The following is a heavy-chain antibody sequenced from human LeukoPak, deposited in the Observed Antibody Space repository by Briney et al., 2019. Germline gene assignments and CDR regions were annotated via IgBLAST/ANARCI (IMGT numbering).Heavy chain of an antibody. J-gene: IGHJ3*02. D-gene: IGHD6-19*01. CDR3: ARDIAVAGTSGAFDI. V-gene: IGHV3-21*01. CDR1: GFTFSSYS. Sequence: GGSLRLSCAASGFTFSSYSMNWVRQAPGKGLEWVSSISSSSSYIYYADSVKGRFTISRDNAKNPLYLQMNSLRAEDTAVYYCARDIAVAGTSGAFDIWGQGTMVTVSS. CDR2: ISSSSSYI.